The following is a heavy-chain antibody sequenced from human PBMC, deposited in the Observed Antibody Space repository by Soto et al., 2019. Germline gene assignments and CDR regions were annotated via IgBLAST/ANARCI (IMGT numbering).Heavy chain of an antibody. V-gene: IGHV1-69*01. D-gene: IGHD5-12*01. J-gene: IGHJ4*02. Sequence: QVQLVQSGAEVKKPGSSVKVSCKASGGTFSSYAISWVRQAPGQGLEWMGGIIPIFGTANYAQKFQGRVTLTADESTSPAYMGLSSLRSEDTAVYYCARVRGLRLHQASFDYWGQGTLVTVSS. CDR1: GGTFSSYA. CDR3: ARVRGLRLHQASFDY. CDR2: IIPIFGTA.